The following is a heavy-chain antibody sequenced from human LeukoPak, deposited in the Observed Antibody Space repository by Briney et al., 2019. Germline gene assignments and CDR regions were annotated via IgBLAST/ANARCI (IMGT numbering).Heavy chain of an antibody. CDR3: ASLAGFDY. CDR1: GGSFSGYY. V-gene: IGHV4-34*01. Sequence: SETLSLTCAVYGGSFSGYYWSWIRQPPGRGLEWIGEINHSGSTNYNPSLKSRVTISVDTSKNQFSLKLSSVTAADTAVYYCASLAGFDYWGQGTLVTVSS. CDR2: INHSGST. D-gene: IGHD3-16*01. J-gene: IGHJ4*02.